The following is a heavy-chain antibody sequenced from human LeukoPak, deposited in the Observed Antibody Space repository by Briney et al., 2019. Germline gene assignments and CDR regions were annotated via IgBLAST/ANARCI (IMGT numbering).Heavy chain of an antibody. CDR1: GFTFSSFS. CDR3: AKDLGYCSGGSCYSHSFDY. V-gene: IGHV3-48*02. Sequence: GGSLRLSCAASGFTFSSFSMSWVRQAPGKGLEWVSYISATSSTIYYADSVKGRFTISRDNAKNSLYLQMNSLRDEDTAVYYCAKDLGYCSGGSCYSHSFDYWGQGTLVTVSS. D-gene: IGHD2-15*01. CDR2: ISATSSTI. J-gene: IGHJ4*02.